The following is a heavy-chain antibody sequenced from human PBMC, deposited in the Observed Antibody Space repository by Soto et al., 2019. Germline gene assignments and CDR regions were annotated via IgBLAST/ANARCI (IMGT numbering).Heavy chain of an antibody. Sequence: QVQLVQSGAEVKKPGASVKVSCKASGYTFTSYYIHWERQAPGQGLEWMGIVNPIGGSTYYAQKFQGRVTMTSDTPTSTAYMELSGLRFEDTAVYYCAIASGDGMFYWGQGTLVTVSS. J-gene: IGHJ4*02. CDR2: VNPIGGST. CDR1: GYTFTSYY. D-gene: IGHD7-27*01. V-gene: IGHV1-46*01. CDR3: AIASGDGMFY.